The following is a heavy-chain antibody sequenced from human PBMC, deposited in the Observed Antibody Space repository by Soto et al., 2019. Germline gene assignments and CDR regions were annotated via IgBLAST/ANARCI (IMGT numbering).Heavy chain of an antibody. D-gene: IGHD6-19*01. J-gene: IGHJ4*02. CDR2: FSATSENT. CDR1: GFFFSSYT. Sequence: EVQLFESGGGLVQPGGSLRLSCVGSGFFFSSYTMTWVRQAPGKGLEWVSSFSATSENTYYADSVRGRFTISRDNSKNTLFLQMNSLTAEDTAMYYCAKANDQQWVRLPFDNWGQGILVIVSS. CDR3: AKANDQQWVRLPFDN. V-gene: IGHV3-23*01.